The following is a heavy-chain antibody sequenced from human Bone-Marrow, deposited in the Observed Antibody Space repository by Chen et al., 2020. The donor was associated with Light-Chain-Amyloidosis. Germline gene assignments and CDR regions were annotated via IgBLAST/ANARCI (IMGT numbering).Heavy chain of an antibody. CDR1: GYTFTSYG. V-gene: IGHV1-18*01. D-gene: IGHD3-3*01. J-gene: IGHJ4*02. Sequence: QVQLVQSGAEVKKPGASVKVSCKASGYTFTSYGISWVRQAPGQGLEWMGWISAYNGNTNYAQKLQGRVTMTTDTCTSTAYMELRSLRSDDTAVYYCARELAGITIFGVVTAPDYWGQGTLVTCLL. CDR2: ISAYNGNT. CDR3: ARELAGITIFGVVTAPDY.